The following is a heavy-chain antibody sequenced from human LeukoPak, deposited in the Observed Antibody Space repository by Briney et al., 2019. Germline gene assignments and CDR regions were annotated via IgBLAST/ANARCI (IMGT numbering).Heavy chain of an antibody. Sequence: ASVKVSCKASGYTFTSQDINWVRQATGQGLEWMGWMNPNSGNTGYAQKFQGRVTMTRNTSISTAYMELSSLRSEDTAVYYCARGFDSSGWYGGAWGQGTLVTVSS. CDR2: MNPNSGNT. CDR1: GYTFTSQD. CDR3: ARGFDSSGWYGGA. V-gene: IGHV1-8*01. D-gene: IGHD6-19*01. J-gene: IGHJ5*02.